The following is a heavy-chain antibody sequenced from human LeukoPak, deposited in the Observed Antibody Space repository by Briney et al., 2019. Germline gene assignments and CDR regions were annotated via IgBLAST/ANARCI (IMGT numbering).Heavy chain of an antibody. CDR1: GLTFTDYI. CDR3: ARMSSTEIYYFYYMDV. CDR2: IGPRDKSI. J-gene: IGHJ6*03. Sequence: PGGSLRLSCVASGLTFTDYIFSWMRQAPGKGLEWVSYIGPRDKSIYYEDSVKGRFTISRDNAKNTLYLQVDSLRAEDTAVYYCARMSSTEIYYFYYMDVWGKGTTVTVSS. V-gene: IGHV3-11*01. D-gene: IGHD6-6*01.